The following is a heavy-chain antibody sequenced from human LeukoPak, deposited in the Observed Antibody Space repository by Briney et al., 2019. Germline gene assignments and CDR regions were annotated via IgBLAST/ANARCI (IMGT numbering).Heavy chain of an antibody. CDR2: ISWNSGRI. D-gene: IGHD6-19*01. J-gene: IGHJ4*02. Sequence: GRSLRLSCAASGFTFDDYAMHWVRQAPGKGLEWVSGISWNSGRIGYADSVKGRFTISRDNAKNTLYLQMNSLRAEDMALYYCAKGRWLSSHFDYWGQGTLVTVSS. CDR1: GFTFDDYA. CDR3: AKGRWLSSHFDY. V-gene: IGHV3-9*03.